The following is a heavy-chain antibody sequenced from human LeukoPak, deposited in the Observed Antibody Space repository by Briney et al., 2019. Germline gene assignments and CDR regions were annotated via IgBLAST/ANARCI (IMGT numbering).Heavy chain of an antibody. CDR1: GASIDSHY. Sequence: SETLSLTCSVSGASIDSHYWSWIRRSPGKGLEWIGYVFNGGSTNYNPSLNSRVTMSLDTSRAQFSLRLSSVTAADTAIYYCASRPADTTWYGVFDYWSQGTLVTVSS. CDR3: ASRPADTTWYGVFDY. J-gene: IGHJ4*02. CDR2: VFNGGST. V-gene: IGHV4-59*11. D-gene: IGHD3-10*01.